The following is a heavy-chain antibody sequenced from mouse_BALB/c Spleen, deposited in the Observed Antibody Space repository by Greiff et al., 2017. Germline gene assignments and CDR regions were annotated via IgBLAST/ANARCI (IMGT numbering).Heavy chain of an antibody. CDR3: TRSYYDLGYFDV. D-gene: IGHD2-4*01. V-gene: IGHV1-69*02. CDR1: GYTFTSYW. CDR2: IYPSDSYT. Sequence: QVQLQQSGAELVRPGASVKLSCKASGYTFTSYWINWVKQRPGQGLEWIGNIYPSDSYTNYNQKFKDKATLTVDKSSSTAYMQLSSPTSEDSAVYYCTRSYYDLGYFDVWGAGTTVTVSS. J-gene: IGHJ1*01.